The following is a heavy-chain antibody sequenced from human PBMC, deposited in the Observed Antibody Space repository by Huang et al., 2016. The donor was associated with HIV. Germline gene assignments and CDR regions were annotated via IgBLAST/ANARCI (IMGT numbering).Heavy chain of an antibody. CDR3: GRNHYRSSVYKWERSGLDV. D-gene: IGHD6-19*01. CDR2: IDLRTGGT. V-gene: IGHV1-2*02. J-gene: IGHJ6*02. Sequence: QVQLVQSGAEVKRPGASVTVSCNTSGYSFTDYYLHWVRQAPGQALEWMRWIDLRTGGTTDAQKIQGRFTRTSDTSRSTAYMETSRMKSGDTAGYYCGRNHYRSSVYKWERSGLDVWGQGTTVTVSS. CDR1: GYSFTDYY.